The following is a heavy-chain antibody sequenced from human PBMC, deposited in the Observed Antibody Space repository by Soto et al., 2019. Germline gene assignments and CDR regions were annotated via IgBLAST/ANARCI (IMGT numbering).Heavy chain of an antibody. J-gene: IGHJ6*02. CDR1: GGSISSYD. Sequence: PSETLSLTCTVAGGSISSYDWSWIRQPPGKGLEWIGYIYYSGSTNYNPSLKSRVTISVDTSKNQFSLKLSSVTAADTAVYYCARSRGYSYGLYYYYGMDVWGQGTTVTVSS. CDR2: IYYSGST. V-gene: IGHV4-59*01. CDR3: ARSRGYSYGLYYYYGMDV. D-gene: IGHD5-18*01.